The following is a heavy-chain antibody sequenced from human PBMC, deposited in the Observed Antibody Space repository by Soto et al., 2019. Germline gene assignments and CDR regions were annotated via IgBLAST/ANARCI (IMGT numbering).Heavy chain of an antibody. CDR2: ISAYNGNT. V-gene: IGHV1-18*01. Sequence: QVQLVQSGGEVKKPGASVKISCKASGYTFTTYGISWVRQAPGQGLEWMGWISAYNGNTSYAQKLQGRVTMTTDTSTSTAYMELRSLRSDDTAVYYCARVFFRLFAFDIWGQGTMVTVSS. J-gene: IGHJ3*02. D-gene: IGHD3-22*01. CDR1: GYTFTTYG. CDR3: ARVFFRLFAFDI.